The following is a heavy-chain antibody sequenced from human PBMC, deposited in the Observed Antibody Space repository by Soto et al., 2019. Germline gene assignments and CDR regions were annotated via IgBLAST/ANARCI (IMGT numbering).Heavy chain of an antibody. D-gene: IGHD3-10*01. J-gene: IGHJ4*02. Sequence: QVQLVQSGAEVQKPGSSVKVSCKASGGTFSSYAISWVRQAPGQGLEWMGGIIPIFGTANYAQKFQGRVTITADESTSTAYMELSSLRSEDTAVYYCARSLVTTDYYGSGSEFDYWGQGTLVTVSS. CDR1: GGTFSSYA. V-gene: IGHV1-69*01. CDR2: IIPIFGTA. CDR3: ARSLVTTDYYGSGSEFDY.